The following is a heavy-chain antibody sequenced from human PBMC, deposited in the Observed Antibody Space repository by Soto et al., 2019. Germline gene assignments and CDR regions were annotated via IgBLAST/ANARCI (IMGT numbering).Heavy chain of an antibody. CDR2: INPSGGST. J-gene: IGHJ4*02. V-gene: IGHV1-46*01. D-gene: IGHD3-3*01. Sequence: QVQLVQSGAEVKKPGASVKVSCKASGYTFTSYYMHWVRQAPGQGLEWMGIINPSGGSTSYAQKFQGRVTIARDTSTSTVYMELSSLRSEDTAVYYCARAFPPRDYDFWSGYYSNFDYWGQGTLVTVSS. CDR3: ARAFPPRDYDFWSGYYSNFDY. CDR1: GYTFTSYY.